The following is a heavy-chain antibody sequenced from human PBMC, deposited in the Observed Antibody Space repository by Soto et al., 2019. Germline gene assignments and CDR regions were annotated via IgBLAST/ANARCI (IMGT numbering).Heavy chain of an antibody. V-gene: IGHV1-46*01. CDR1: GYTFTSYY. Sequence: QVQLVQSGAEVKKPGASVKVSCKASGYTFTSYYMHWVRQAPGQGLEWMGTINPSGGSTTYAQKFQGRVTMTRDTSTSAVYMELSSLRSEDTAVYYCARTDGYTFDYWGQGTLVTVSS. CDR2: INPSGGST. J-gene: IGHJ4*02. D-gene: IGHD5-12*01. CDR3: ARTDGYTFDY.